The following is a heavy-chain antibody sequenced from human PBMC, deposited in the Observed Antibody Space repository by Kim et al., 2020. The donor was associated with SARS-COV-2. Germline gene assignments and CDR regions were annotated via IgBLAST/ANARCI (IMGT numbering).Heavy chain of an antibody. CDR3: AKQDIVVVVAANFEPWYFDL. J-gene: IGHJ2*01. V-gene: IGHV4-39*01. D-gene: IGHD2-15*01. CDR2: IYYSGST. Sequence: SETLSLTCTVSGGSISSSSYYWGWIRQPPGKGLEWIGSIYYSGSTYYNPSLKSRVTISVDTSKNQFSLKLSSVTAADTAVYYCAKQDIVVVVAANFEPWYFDLWGRGTLVTVSS. CDR1: GGSISSSSYY.